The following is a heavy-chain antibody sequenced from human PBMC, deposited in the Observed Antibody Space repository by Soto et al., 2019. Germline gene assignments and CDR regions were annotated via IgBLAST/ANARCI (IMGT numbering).Heavy chain of an antibody. J-gene: IGHJ4*02. V-gene: IGHV4-59*01. CDR3: ARINYDILTGYYNFDY. Sequence: SETLSLTCTVSGGSISSYYWSWIRQPPGKGLEWIGYIYYSGSTNYNPSLKSRVTISVDTSKNQFSLKLSSVTAADTAVYYCARINYDILTGYYNFDYWGQGTLVTVSS. CDR1: GGSISSYY. D-gene: IGHD3-9*01. CDR2: IYYSGST.